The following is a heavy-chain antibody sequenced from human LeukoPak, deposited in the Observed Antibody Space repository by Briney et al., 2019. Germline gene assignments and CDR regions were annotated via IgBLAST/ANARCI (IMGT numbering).Heavy chain of an antibody. CDR3: ARGSGYYYGKFDY. CDR1: GSSFTSYR. V-gene: IGHV5-51*07. CDR2: IYPGDSNT. Sequence: GAFLEISSKGSGSSFTSYRIGGGHPLPEKGLGRMGIIYPGDSNTRYSPSFQGQVTISADKSIGTAYLQWSSLKASDTAMYYCARGSGYYYGKFDYWGQGTLVTVSS. J-gene: IGHJ4*02. D-gene: IGHD3-22*01.